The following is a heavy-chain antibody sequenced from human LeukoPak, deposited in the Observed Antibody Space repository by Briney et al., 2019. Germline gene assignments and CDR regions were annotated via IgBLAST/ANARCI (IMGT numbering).Heavy chain of an antibody. CDR3: ARDVGGSLDY. D-gene: IGHD1-26*01. V-gene: IGHV3-7*01. CDR2: IKGDESAK. CDR1: GFTFTTYW. J-gene: IGHJ4*02. Sequence: GGSLRLSCAASGFTFTTYWMAWVRQAAGKGLEWVANIKGDESAKHQADSVKGRFTISRDNAQNSVYLQMSSLRVEDTAVYYCARDVGGSLDYWGQGTLVTVSS.